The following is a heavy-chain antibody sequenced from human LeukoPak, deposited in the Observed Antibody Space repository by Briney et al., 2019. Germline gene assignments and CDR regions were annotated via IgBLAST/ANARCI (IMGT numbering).Heavy chain of an antibody. CDR2: ISDSDGST. D-gene: IGHD1-26*01. CDR3: AKEVIGSHFDF. Sequence: PGGSLRLSCAASGFTFSSYAMSWVRQAPGQGLEWVSAISDSDGSTNYADSVKGRFAISRDNSKNTLYLQMNSLRAEDTAVYYCAKEVIGSHFDFWGQGTLATVSS. V-gene: IGHV3-23*01. CDR1: GFTFSSYA. J-gene: IGHJ4*02.